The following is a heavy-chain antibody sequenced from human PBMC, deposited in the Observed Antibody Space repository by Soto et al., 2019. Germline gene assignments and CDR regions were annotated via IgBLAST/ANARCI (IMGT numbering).Heavy chain of an antibody. Sequence: GGSLRLSCAASGFTFSSYGMHWVRQAPGKGLEWVAVISYDGSNTYYADSVKRRFTISRDNSKNTLYLQMNSLRAEDTAVYYCAKDRDGYNSGYWGQGTLVTGSS. V-gene: IGHV3-30*18. J-gene: IGHJ4*02. CDR3: AKDRDGYNSGY. CDR1: GFTFSSYG. CDR2: ISYDGSNT. D-gene: IGHD5-12*01.